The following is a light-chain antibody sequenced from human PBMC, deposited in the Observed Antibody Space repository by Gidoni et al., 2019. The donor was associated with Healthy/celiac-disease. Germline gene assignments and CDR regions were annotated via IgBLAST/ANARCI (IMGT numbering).Light chain of an antibody. CDR2: FDS. J-gene: IGLJ2*01. CDR1: NIGSKS. Sequence: SYVLTQPPSVSVAPGKTARITCGGNNIGSKSVHWYQQKPGQAPVLVISFDSDRPSGNPERFSGSNSGNTATLTISRVEAGDEADYYCQVWDSSSDHVVFGGGTKLTVL. CDR3: QVWDSSSDHVV. V-gene: IGLV3-21*04.